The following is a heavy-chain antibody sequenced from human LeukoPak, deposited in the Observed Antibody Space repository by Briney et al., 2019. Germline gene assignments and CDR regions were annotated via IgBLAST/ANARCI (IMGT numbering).Heavy chain of an antibody. CDR1: GYTFTCYY. J-gene: IGHJ5*02. D-gene: IGHD3-16*01. CDR2: INPNSGGT. V-gene: IGHV1-2*02. Sequence: ASVKVSCKASGYTFTCYYMHWVRQAPGQGLEWMGWINPNSGGTNYAQKFQGRVTMTRDTSISTAYMELSRLRSDDTAVYYCARDLVITFGDDLWGQGTLVTVSS. CDR3: ARDLVITFGDDL.